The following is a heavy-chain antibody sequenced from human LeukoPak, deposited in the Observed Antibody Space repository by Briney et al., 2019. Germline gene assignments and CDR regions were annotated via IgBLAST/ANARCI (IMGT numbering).Heavy chain of an antibody. CDR2: IKQDGSEK. D-gene: IGHD3-10*01. J-gene: IGHJ4*02. V-gene: IGHV3-7*01. Sequence: GGSLRLSCAASGFTFSSYSMSWVRQAPGKGLEWVANIKQDGSEKYYVDSVKGRFTISRDNAKNSLYLQMNSLRAEDTAVYYCAREPPLVGVIMFGTDYWGQGTLVTVSS. CDR3: AREPPLVGVIMFGTDY. CDR1: GFTFSSYS.